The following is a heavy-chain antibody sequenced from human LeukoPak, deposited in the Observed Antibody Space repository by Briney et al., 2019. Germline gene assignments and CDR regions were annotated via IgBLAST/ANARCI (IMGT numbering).Heavy chain of an antibody. Sequence: GGSLRLSCAASGFTFSSYSMNWVRQAPGKGLEWVSYISSSSTIYYADSVKGRFTISRDNAKNSLYLQMNSLRAEDTAVYYCARKGVTMVRGVMRAFDIWGQGTMVTVSS. CDR3: ARKGVTMVRGVMRAFDI. CDR1: GFTFSSYS. J-gene: IGHJ3*02. V-gene: IGHV3-48*01. CDR2: ISSSSTI. D-gene: IGHD3-10*01.